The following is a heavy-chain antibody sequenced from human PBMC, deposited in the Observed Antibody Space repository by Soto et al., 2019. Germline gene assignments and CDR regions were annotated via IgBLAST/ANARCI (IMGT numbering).Heavy chain of an antibody. V-gene: IGHV4-30-4*08. J-gene: IGHJ4*02. CDR2: IYYRGNT. CDR1: GDSISGGDDY. D-gene: IGHD2-21*02. CDR3: AGGCRGGDCFFDF. Sequence: QVQLHESGPGLVKPSQTLSLSCSVSGDSISGGDDYWNWIRQSPGKGLEWIGYIYYRGNTYYNPALRSRLTISVDTSQNQFSLQLTSLTAADTAVYFCAGGCRGGDCFFDFWGQGTLVTVSS.